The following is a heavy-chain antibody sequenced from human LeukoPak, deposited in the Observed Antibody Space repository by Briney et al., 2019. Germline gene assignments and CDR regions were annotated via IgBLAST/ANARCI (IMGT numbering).Heavy chain of an antibody. V-gene: IGHV4-39*07. D-gene: IGHD3-22*01. J-gene: IGHJ5*02. CDR3: ARVEDGSGYYPS. CDR1: GGSISSSNYY. CDR2: IYYNGAT. Sequence: SETLSLTCTVSGGSISSSNYYWGWIRQPPGKGLEWIGTIYYNGATQYSPSLKSRVTISIDTSKNQFSLRLTSVTAADAAVYYCARVEDGSGYYPSWGQGTLVTVSS.